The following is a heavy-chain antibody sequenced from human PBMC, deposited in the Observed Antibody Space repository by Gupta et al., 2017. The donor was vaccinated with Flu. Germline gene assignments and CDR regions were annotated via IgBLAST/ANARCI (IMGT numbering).Heavy chain of an antibody. CDR2: ISGSGGST. J-gene: IGHJ4*02. V-gene: IGHV3-23*01. Sequence: YAMSWVRQAPGKGLEWGSGISGSGGSTSYADSVNGRFTISRDNSKNTLYLQMNSLRAEDKVVYYCASSPVPRCVVRTRADSWGQGTLVTVSS. D-gene: IGHD2-15*01. CDR3: ASSPVPRCVVRTRADS. CDR1: YA.